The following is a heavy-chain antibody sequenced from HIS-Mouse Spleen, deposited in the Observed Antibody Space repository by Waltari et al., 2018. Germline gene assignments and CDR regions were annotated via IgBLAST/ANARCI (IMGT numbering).Heavy chain of an antibody. Sequence: QLQLQESGPGLVKPSATLSLTCTVSGGSISSRRYYWGWLRPPQGKGLEWIGSIYYCGSTYYNPSLKSRVTISVDTSKNQFSLKLSSVTAADTAVYYCAREIPYSSSWYDWYFDLWGRGTLVTVSS. CDR1: GGSISSRRYY. CDR2: IYYCGST. V-gene: IGHV4-39*07. CDR3: AREIPYSSSWYDWYFDL. J-gene: IGHJ2*01. D-gene: IGHD6-13*01.